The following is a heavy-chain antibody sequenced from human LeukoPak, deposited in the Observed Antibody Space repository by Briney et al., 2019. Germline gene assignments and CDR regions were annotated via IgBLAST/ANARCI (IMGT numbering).Heavy chain of an antibody. CDR1: GYTFTNYV. J-gene: IGHJ1*01. CDR2: INSGNGDT. Sequence: ASVKFSCKASGYTFTNYVVHWVRQAPGQRPEWMGWINSGNGDTKYSQNFQGRVTITSHTSTSTAYMELSSLTSEDTALYYCARDDCGDTGYPGWCWGPGTLVSVSS. D-gene: IGHD2-21*01. V-gene: IGHV1-3*01. CDR3: ARDDCGDTGYPGWC.